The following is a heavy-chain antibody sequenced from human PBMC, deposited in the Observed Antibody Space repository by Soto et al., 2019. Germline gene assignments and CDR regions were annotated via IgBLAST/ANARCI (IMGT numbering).Heavy chain of an antibody. CDR2: IYPGDSDT. J-gene: IGHJ6*02. Sequence: PGESMKISCKGSGYSFTSYWIGWVRQMTGKGLEWMGIIYPGDSDTRYSPSFQGQVTISADKSISTAYLQWSSLKASDTAMYYCARHEGSSWFHYGMDVWGQGTTVTVSS. CDR3: ARHEGSSWFHYGMDV. D-gene: IGHD6-13*01. CDR1: GYSFTSYW. V-gene: IGHV5-51*01.